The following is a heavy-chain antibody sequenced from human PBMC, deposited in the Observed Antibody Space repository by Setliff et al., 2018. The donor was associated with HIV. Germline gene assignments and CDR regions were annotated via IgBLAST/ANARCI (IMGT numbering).Heavy chain of an antibody. CDR1: GYTFTSYV. Sequence: ASVKVSCKASGYTFTSYVIHWVRQAPGQRLEWMGWINAGNGNTKYSQEFQGRVTITRDTSASTAYMELRSLKSEDMAVYYCARAGGLSMDRGAGSDYWGQGTLVTVSS. V-gene: IGHV1-3*03. J-gene: IGHJ4*02. D-gene: IGHD3-10*01. CDR2: INAGNGNT. CDR3: ARAGGLSMDRGAGSDY.